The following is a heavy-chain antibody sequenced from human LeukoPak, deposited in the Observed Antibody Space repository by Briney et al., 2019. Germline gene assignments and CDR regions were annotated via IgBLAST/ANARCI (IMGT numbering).Heavy chain of an antibody. D-gene: IGHD3-10*01. J-gene: IGHJ6*03. Sequence: ASVKVSCKASGYTFTSYDINWVRQATGQGLEWMGLMNPNSGNTGYAQKFQGRVTMTRNTSISTAYMELSSLRSEDTAVYYCAIRYGSGEKYYYYYYMDVWGKGTTVTVSS. CDR2: MNPNSGNT. CDR1: GYTFTSYD. CDR3: AIRYGSGEKYYYYYYMDV. V-gene: IGHV1-8*01.